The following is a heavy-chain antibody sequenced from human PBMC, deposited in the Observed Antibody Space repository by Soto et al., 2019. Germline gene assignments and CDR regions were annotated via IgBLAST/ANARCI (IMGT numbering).Heavy chain of an antibody. CDR2: INPNSGGT. Sequence: ASVKVSCKASGCTFTGYYMPWVRQAPGQGLEWMGWINPNSGGTNYAQKFQGRVTMTRDTSISTAYMELSRLRSDDTAVYYCAREWVERIFNYYGMDVWGQGTTVTVSS. D-gene: IGHD3-3*01. V-gene: IGHV1-2*02. CDR3: AREWVERIFNYYGMDV. CDR1: GCTFTGYY. J-gene: IGHJ6*02.